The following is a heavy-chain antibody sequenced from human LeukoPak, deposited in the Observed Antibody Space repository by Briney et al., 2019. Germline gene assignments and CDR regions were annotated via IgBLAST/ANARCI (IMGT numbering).Heavy chain of an antibody. D-gene: IGHD1-1*01. V-gene: IGHV3-33*01. CDR2: IWYDGSNK. CDR1: GFTFSGYG. J-gene: IGHJ1*01. Sequence: GGSLRLSCAASGFTFSGYGMHWVRQAPGKGLEWVAVIWYDGSNKYYADSVKGRFTISRDNSKNTLYLQMNSLRAEDTAVYYCARDSGPPFGSSTGAEYFQHWGQGTLVTVSS. CDR3: ARDSGPPFGSSTGAEYFQH.